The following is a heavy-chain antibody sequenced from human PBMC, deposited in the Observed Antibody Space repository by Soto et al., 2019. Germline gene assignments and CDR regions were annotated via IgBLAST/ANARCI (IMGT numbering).Heavy chain of an antibody. D-gene: IGHD2-2*01. CDR2: IYHSGST. Sequence: PSETLSLTCTVSGGSISSYYWSWIRQPPGKGQKWIGEIYHSGSTNYNPSLKSRVTVSIDTPKSQFSLNLISVTPADTAVYYFAGYPLQAYFQKCFDPWGQGTLVTVSS. CDR1: GGSISSYY. J-gene: IGHJ5*02. V-gene: IGHV4-59*01. CDR3: AGYPLQAYFQKCFDP.